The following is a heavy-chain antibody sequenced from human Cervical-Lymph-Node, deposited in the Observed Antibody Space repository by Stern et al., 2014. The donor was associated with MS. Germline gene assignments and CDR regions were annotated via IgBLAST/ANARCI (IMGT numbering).Heavy chain of an antibody. J-gene: IGHJ4*02. D-gene: IGHD3-10*01. V-gene: IGHV4-59*01. CDR1: GGSISSYY. CDR3: ARSRSGQQLAFDY. CDR2: IYYSGST. Sequence: QVQLQESGPGLVKPSETLSLTCTVSGGSISSYYWSWIRQPPGKGLEWIGYIYYSGSTHYNPSLKSRVTISVDTSKNQFSLKLSSVTAADTAVYYCARSRSGQQLAFDYWGQGTLVTVSS.